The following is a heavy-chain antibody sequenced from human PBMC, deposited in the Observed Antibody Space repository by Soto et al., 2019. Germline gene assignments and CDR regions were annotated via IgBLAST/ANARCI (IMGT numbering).Heavy chain of an antibody. Sequence: GGSLRLSCAASGFTFSTYGMHWVRQAPGKGLEWVARIRSNVVTTYYADSVKGRFTISRDNSKSTLYLQLNNLRAEDTAVYYCANLDWSQLPNNFDYWGQGTLVTVSS. V-gene: IGHV3-23*01. D-gene: IGHD1-1*01. CDR1: GFTFSTYG. CDR3: ANLDWSQLPNNFDY. J-gene: IGHJ4*02. CDR2: IRSNVVTT.